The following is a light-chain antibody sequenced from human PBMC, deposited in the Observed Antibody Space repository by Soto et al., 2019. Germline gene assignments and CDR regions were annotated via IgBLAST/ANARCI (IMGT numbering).Light chain of an antibody. Sequence: SYELTQPPSVSVAPGKTARITCGGNNIGRKSVHWYQQKPGQAPVLVIYYDSDRPSGIPERFSGSNSGNTATLTISRVEAGDEADYYCQVWDSSSDLVVFGGGTKVTVL. CDR1: NIGRKS. J-gene: IGLJ2*01. CDR3: QVWDSSSDLVV. CDR2: YDS. V-gene: IGLV3-21*04.